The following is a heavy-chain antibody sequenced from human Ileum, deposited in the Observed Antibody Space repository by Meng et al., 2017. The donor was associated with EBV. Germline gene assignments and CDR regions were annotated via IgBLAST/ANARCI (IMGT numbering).Heavy chain of an antibody. CDR3: SRDLAGSDDD. D-gene: IGHD6-25*01. Sequence: DVDLVDAGGALVQPGGSLRLSCAASGFTFSSYWMHWVRQAPGQGLVWVSRTNEDGRITNYADSVKGRFTISRDNTKNTLYLQMNSLRAEDTAVYFCSRDLAGSDDDWGQGTLVTVSS. CDR1: GFTFSSYW. V-gene: IGHV3-74*01. CDR2: TNEDGRIT. J-gene: IGHJ4*02.